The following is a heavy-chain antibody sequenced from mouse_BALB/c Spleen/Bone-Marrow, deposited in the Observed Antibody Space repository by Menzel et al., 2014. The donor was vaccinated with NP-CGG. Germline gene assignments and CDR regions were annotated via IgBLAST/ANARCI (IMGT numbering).Heavy chain of an antibody. CDR1: GYTFTSYV. D-gene: IGHD2-4*01. CDR3: AREGMITGDY. Sequence: VHVKQSGPELVKPGASVKMSCKASGYTFTSYVLHWVKQKPGQGLEWIGYIYPYNDVTKYNEKFKPKATLTSDKSSSTAYMELSSLTSEDSAVYYCAREGMITGDYWGQGTTLTVSS. J-gene: IGHJ2*01. CDR2: IYPYNDVT. V-gene: IGHV1-14*01.